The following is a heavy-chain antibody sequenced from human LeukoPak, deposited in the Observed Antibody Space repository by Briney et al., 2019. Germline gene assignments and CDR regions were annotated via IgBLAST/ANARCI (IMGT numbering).Heavy chain of an antibody. CDR3: ARGAPRGVIITGNDY. Sequence: GASVKVSCKASGYTFTGYYIHWVRQAPGQGLEWMGWINPNSGVTKYAQKFQGRVTMTRDTSISTAYMELSRLRSDDTAVYYCARGAPRGVIITGNDYWGQGTLVTVSS. J-gene: IGHJ4*02. V-gene: IGHV1-2*02. CDR1: GYTFTGYY. CDR2: INPNSGVT. D-gene: IGHD3-10*01.